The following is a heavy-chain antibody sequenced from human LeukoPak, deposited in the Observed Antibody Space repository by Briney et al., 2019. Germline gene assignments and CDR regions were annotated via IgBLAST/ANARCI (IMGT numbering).Heavy chain of an antibody. CDR3: ARHPSDYTSGWHFDY. J-gene: IGHJ4*02. Sequence: SETLSLTCTVSGGSISSSDYYWDWIRQPPGKGLEWIGSGYYSGNTYYSPSLKSRVTISVDTSKNQLSLKLSSVTAADTALYYCARHPSDYTSGWHFDYWGQGTLVTVSS. V-gene: IGHV4-39*01. CDR1: GGSISSSDYY. CDR2: GYYSGNT. D-gene: IGHD6-19*01.